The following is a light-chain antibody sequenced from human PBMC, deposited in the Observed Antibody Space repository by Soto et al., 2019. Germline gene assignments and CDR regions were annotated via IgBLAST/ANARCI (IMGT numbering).Light chain of an antibody. V-gene: IGKV3-15*01. CDR3: QQYYNWPAYT. CDR1: ESVRSN. CDR2: GAS. J-gene: IGKJ2*01. Sequence: EIVLTQSPAALSVSPGERATLSCRASESVRSNLDWFQQKPGQAPRLLIFGASTRATGIPTRFTGSGSGTEFTHPIGSLQSADLSVYYCQQYYNWPAYTIGQGTKVDSK.